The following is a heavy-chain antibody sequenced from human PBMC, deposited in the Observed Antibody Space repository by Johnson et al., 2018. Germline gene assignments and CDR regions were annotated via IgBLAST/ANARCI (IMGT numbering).Heavy chain of an antibody. D-gene: IGHD3-9*01. CDR1: TSTFNTQH. Sequence: VQLVESGGGLVQPGGSLRLSCAVSTSTFNTQHYNWVRQAPGKGLEWIAYVSSTNAIFYADSVKGRFTISRDNAKTAVFLQMDSLRADVTAVYYCVKDQDWAFDIWSQGTMVTVSS. CDR3: VKDQDWAFDI. CDR2: VSSTNAI. J-gene: IGHJ3*02. V-gene: IGHV3-69-1*01.